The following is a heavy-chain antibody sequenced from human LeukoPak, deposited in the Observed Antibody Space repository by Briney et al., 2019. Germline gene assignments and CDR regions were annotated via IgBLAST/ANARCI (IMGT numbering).Heavy chain of an antibody. CDR1: GYTFNSHG. CDR2: ISAYNGNT. J-gene: IGHJ4*02. CDR3: ARYYYGSGSKTDY. Sequence: ASVKVSCKGSGYTFNSHGFSWVRQAPGQGLEWMGWISAYNGNTNYAQKLQGRVTMTTDTSTSTAYMELRSLRSDDTAVYYCARYYYGSGSKTDYWGQGTLVTVSS. V-gene: IGHV1-18*01. D-gene: IGHD3-10*01.